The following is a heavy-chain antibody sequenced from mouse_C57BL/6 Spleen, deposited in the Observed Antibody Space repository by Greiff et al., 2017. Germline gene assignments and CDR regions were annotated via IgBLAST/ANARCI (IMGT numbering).Heavy chain of an antibody. Sequence: EVQLQQSGPELVKPGASVKIPCKASGYTFTDYNMDWVKQSHGKSLEWIGDINPNNGGTIYNQKFKGKATLTVDKSSSTAYMELRSLTSEDTAVYYCARSSLDSSGYTFAYWGQGTLVTVSA. CDR3: ARSSLDSSGYTFAY. J-gene: IGHJ3*01. CDR2: INPNNGGT. D-gene: IGHD3-2*02. V-gene: IGHV1-18*01. CDR1: GYTFTDYN.